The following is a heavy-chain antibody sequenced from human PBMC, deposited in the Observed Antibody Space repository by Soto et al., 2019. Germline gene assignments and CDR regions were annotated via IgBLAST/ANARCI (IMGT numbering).Heavy chain of an antibody. CDR1: GDTFSSYA. J-gene: IGHJ6*04. CDR2: ISHIFGTA. D-gene: IGHD2-15*01. Sequence: QVQAVQSGAEVKKPGSSVKVSCKASGDTFSSYAIRWVRQAPGQGLEWMGRISHIFGTANYAQKFQGRVKIATDESTSTVYIELRSRSSDDTAIYYCACESGGTRGLDDWGKGTT. V-gene: IGHV1-69*18. CDR3: ACESGGTRGLDD.